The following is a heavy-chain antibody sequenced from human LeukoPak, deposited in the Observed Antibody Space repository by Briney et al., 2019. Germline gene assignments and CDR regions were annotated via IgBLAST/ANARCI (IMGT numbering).Heavy chain of an antibody. D-gene: IGHD3-10*01. CDR2: ISGSGGST. CDR3: AKDIDRGVIIRDYFDY. Sequence: GGSLRLSCAASGFTFSSYAMSWVRQAPGKGLEWASAISGSGGSTYYADSVKGRFTISRDNSKNTLYLQMNSLRAEDTAVYYCAKDIDRGVIIRDYFDYWGQGTLVTASS. V-gene: IGHV3-23*01. J-gene: IGHJ4*02. CDR1: GFTFSSYA.